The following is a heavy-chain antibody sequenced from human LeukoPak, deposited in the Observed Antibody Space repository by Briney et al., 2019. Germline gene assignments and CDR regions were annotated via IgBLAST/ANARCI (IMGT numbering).Heavy chain of an antibody. D-gene: IGHD4-17*01. CDR1: GFTVSSNH. CDR3: AREDYGDYMDV. CDR2: IYSGGST. Sequence: GGSLRLSCAASGFTVSSNHMSWVRQAPGKGLEWVSVIYSGGSTYYADSVKGRFTISRDNSKNTLYLQMNSLRAEDTAVYYCAREDYGDYMDVWGKGTTVTVSS. V-gene: IGHV3-53*01. J-gene: IGHJ6*03.